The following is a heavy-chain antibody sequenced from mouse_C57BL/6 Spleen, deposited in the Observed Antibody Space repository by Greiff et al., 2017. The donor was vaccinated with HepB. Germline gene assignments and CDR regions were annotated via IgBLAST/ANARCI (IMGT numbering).Heavy chain of an antibody. Sequence: VQLQQSGAELVKPGASVKISCKASGYAFSSYWMNWVKQRPGKGLEWIGQIYPGDGDTNYNGKFKGKATLTAAKSSSTACMQLSSLTSEDSAVYVCARSGCGSSRQAWFAYWGQGTLVTVSA. CDR1: GYAFSSYW. J-gene: IGHJ3*01. D-gene: IGHD1-1*01. V-gene: IGHV1-80*01. CDR2: IYPGDGDT. CDR3: ARSGCGSSRQAWFAY.